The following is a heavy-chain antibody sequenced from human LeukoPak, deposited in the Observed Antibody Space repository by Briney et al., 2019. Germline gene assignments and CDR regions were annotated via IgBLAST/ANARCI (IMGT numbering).Heavy chain of an antibody. CDR2: ISSSSSTI. V-gene: IGHV3-48*01. CDR3: ASLRSNYGDYLASDY. D-gene: IGHD4-17*01. Sequence: GGSLRLSCAASGFTLSSYSMNWVRQAPGKGLEWVSYISSSSSTIYYADSVKGRFTISRDNAKNSLYLQMNSLRAEDTAVYYCASLRSNYGDYLASDYWGQGTLVTVSS. CDR1: GFTLSSYS. J-gene: IGHJ4*02.